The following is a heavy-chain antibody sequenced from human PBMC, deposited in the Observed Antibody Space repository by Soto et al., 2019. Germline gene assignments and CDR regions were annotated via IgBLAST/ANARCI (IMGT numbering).Heavy chain of an antibody. D-gene: IGHD4-17*01. CDR3: ASAAGNDYGDYLSGRDFDY. Sequence: PGGSLRLSCAASGFTFSSYGMHWVRQAPGKGLGWVAVTWNDGGNKFYAASVKGRFTISRDNSKNTVFLQMNSLRAEDTAVYYCASAAGNDYGDYLSGRDFDYWGQGTLVTVSS. CDR2: TWNDGGNK. V-gene: IGHV3-33*01. J-gene: IGHJ4*02. CDR1: GFTFSSYG.